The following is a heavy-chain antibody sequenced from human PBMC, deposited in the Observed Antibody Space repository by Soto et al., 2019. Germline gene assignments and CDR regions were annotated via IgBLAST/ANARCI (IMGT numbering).Heavy chain of an antibody. V-gene: IGHV1-8*01. CDR2: MNPNSGNT. Sequence: ASVKLSCKASGYTFTSYDINWVRQATGQGLEWMGWMNPNSGNTGYAQKFQGRVTMTRNTSISTAYMELSSLRSEDTAVYYCARGRGHDYGDYGWDYWGQGTLVTVSS. J-gene: IGHJ4*02. CDR1: GYTFTSYD. D-gene: IGHD4-17*01. CDR3: ARGRGHDYGDYGWDY.